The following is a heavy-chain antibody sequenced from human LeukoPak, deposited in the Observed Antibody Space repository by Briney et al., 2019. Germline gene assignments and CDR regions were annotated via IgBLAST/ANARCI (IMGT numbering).Heavy chain of an antibody. CDR2: IYYTGST. D-gene: IGHD6-13*01. J-gene: IGHJ4*02. CDR3: AKRGSNTWSDFDY. CDR1: GGSISSGTKS. V-gene: IGHV4-31*03. Sequence: PSETLSLTCSVSGGSISSGTKSWSWIRQHPGKGLEWIGYIYYTGSTYYNPSLKSRATISVDTSKNQFSLKLSSVTAADTAVYYCAKRGSNTWSDFDYWGQGTLVTVSS.